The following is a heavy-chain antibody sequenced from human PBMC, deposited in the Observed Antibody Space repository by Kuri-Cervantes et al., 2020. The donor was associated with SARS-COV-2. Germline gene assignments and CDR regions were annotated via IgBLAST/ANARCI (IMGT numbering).Heavy chain of an antibody. CDR2: FDPEDGET. V-gene: IGHV1-24*01. Sequence: ASVKVSCKVSGYTLTELYMHWVRQAPGKGLEWMGGFDPEDGETIYAQKFQGRVTMTEDTSTDTAYMELSSLRSEDTAVYYCARLLLWFGDSRYYYGMDVWGQGTTVTVSS. CDR3: ARLLLWFGDSRYYYGMDV. J-gene: IGHJ6*02. CDR1: GYTLTELY. D-gene: IGHD3-10*01.